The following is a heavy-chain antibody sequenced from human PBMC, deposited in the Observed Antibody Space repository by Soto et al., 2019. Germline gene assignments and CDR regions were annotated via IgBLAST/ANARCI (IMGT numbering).Heavy chain of an antibody. CDR2: ISAYNGNT. J-gene: IGHJ4*02. CDR1: GYTFTSYG. Sequence: ASVKVSCKASGYTFTSYGISWVRQAPGQGLEWMGWISAYNGNTNYAQKLQGRVTMTTDTSTSTAYMGLRSLRSDDTAVYYCARVRDGPTYGSSWSDFDYWGQGTLVTVSS. CDR3: ARVRDGPTYGSSWSDFDY. D-gene: IGHD6-13*01. V-gene: IGHV1-18*04.